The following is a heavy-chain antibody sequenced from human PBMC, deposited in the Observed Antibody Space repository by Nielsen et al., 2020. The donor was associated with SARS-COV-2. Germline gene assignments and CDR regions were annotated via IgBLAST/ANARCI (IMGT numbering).Heavy chain of an antibody. CDR1: GGSISSYY. J-gene: IGHJ6*02. CDR2: IYTSGST. Sequence: SETLSLTCTVSGGSISSYYWSWIRQPAGKGLEWIGRIYTSGSTNYNPSLKSRVTMSVDTSKNQFSLKLSSVTAADTAVYYCARETEYSSSSGYYYYGMDVWGQGTTVTVSS. V-gene: IGHV4-4*07. D-gene: IGHD6-6*01. CDR3: ARETEYSSSSGYYYYGMDV.